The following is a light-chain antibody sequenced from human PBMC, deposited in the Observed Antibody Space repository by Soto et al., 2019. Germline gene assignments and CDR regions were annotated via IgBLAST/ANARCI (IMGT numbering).Light chain of an antibody. CDR2: DTT. V-gene: IGLV7-46*01. Sequence: QAVVTQEPSLTVSTGGTVTLTCGSSTGAVTNGHYPYWFQQKPGQAPRTLIYDTTNRHSWTPGRFSGSLLGGKAALTLSGAQPEDEAEYYCLLSYNGPYVFGTGTKVTVL. CDR3: LLSYNGPYV. CDR1: TGAVTNGHY. J-gene: IGLJ1*01.